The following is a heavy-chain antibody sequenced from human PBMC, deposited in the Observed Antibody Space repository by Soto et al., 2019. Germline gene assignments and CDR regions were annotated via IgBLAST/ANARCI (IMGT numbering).Heavy chain of an antibody. Sequence: EVQLVESGGGLVQPGGSLRLSCAASGFTFSSYSMNWVRQAPGKGLEWVSYISSSSSTIYYADPVKGRFTISRDNAKNSLYLQMNCLRAEDTAVYYCARGPYGDYDFWSGYMDVWGKGTTVTVSS. V-gene: IGHV3-48*01. CDR1: GFTFSSYS. J-gene: IGHJ6*03. CDR2: ISSSSSTI. CDR3: ARGPYGDYDFWSGYMDV. D-gene: IGHD3-3*01.